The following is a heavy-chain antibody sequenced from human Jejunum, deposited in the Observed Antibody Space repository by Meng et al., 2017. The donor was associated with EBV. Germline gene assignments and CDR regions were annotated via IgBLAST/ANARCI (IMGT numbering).Heavy chain of an antibody. CDR2: MNSDGSDT. Sequence: EVQLVESGGGLVPPGGSLRVSCAASGFTFSRYWMNWVRQDPGKGLVWVSRMNSDGSDTTYADSVKGRFTISRDNAKNTLYLQMNSLRAEDTAVYYCARAGSGAWEAYFDYWGQGTLVTVSS. CDR1: GFTFSRYW. V-gene: IGHV3-74*01. J-gene: IGHJ4*02. D-gene: IGHD1-26*01. CDR3: ARAGSGAWEAYFDY.